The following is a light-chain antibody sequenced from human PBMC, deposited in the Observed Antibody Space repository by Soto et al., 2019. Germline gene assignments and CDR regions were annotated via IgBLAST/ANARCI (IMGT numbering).Light chain of an antibody. J-gene: IGKJ4*01. CDR3: QQYNNWPPGLT. V-gene: IGKV3-15*01. CDR1: QSVSSN. CDR2: GAS. Sequence: EIVMTQSPATLSVSPGERATLSCRASQSVSSNLAWYQQKPGQAPRLLIYGASTRATGIPARFSGSGSGTEFTLNISSLQSEDFAVYYCQQYNNWPPGLTFGRGTKVEIK.